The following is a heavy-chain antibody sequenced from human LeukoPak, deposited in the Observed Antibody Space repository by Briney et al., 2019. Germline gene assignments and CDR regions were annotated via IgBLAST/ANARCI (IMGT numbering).Heavy chain of an antibody. Sequence: ASVRVSCKASGYTFTSYGITWVRQAPGQGLEWMGWINPNSGGTNYAQKFQGRVTMTRDTSISTAYMELSRLRSDDTAVYYCARDLPYDSSYWGQGTLVTVSS. CDR2: INPNSGGT. CDR3: ARDLPYDSSY. CDR1: GYTFTSYG. D-gene: IGHD3-22*01. J-gene: IGHJ4*02. V-gene: IGHV1-2*02.